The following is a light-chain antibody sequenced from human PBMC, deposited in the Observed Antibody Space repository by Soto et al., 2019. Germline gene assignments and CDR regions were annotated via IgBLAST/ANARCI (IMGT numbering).Light chain of an antibody. CDR1: QSVSSSY. CDR2: GAS. Sequence: EIVLTQSPGTLSLSPGERATLSCRASQSVSSSYLAWYQQKPGQAPRLLIYGASSRATGIPDRFSGSGSGTDFTLTISRLGPEEFAVYYCQQYGGSPWTFGKGTKVEIK. V-gene: IGKV3-20*01. J-gene: IGKJ1*01. CDR3: QQYGGSPWT.